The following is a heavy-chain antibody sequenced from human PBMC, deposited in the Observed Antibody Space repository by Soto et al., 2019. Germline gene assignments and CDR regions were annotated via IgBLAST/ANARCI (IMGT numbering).Heavy chain of an antibody. J-gene: IGHJ4*02. D-gene: IGHD5-18*01. CDR2: IIPIAGTA. Sequence: AQLVQSGAEVKKPGSSVKVSCKASEDTFSRYPISWVRQAPGQGLEWMGGIIPIAGTANYAQKFQGRVTLSADKSTRIVYMQLSSLRSGDTAVYYCARGGRGYSFDQWGQGTLVTVSS. CDR3: ARGGRGYSFDQ. CDR1: EDTFSRYP. V-gene: IGHV1-69*06.